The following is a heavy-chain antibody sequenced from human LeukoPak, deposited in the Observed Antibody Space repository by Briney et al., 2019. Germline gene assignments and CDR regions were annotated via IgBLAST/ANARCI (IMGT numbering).Heavy chain of an antibody. CDR3: ARAPSEIGGYYPEYFRH. CDR2: IKSDGGT. V-gene: IGHV3-74*01. D-gene: IGHD3-22*01. J-gene: IGHJ1*01. Sequence: GGSLRLSCAASGFTFSTYWVHWVRQAPGKGLVWVSRIKSDGGTNYADSVKGRFTISRDNAKKTVSLQMNSLRPEDTGVYYCARAPSEIGGYYPEYFRHWGQGTLVTVSS. CDR1: GFTFSTYW.